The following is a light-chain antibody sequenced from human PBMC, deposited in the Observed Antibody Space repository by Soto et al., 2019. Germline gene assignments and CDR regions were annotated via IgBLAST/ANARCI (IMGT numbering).Light chain of an antibody. CDR1: QSVSNN. CDR2: GAS. CDR3: QQYLDWPRT. V-gene: IGKV3-15*01. J-gene: IGKJ1*01. Sequence: EIVLTQSPGTLSLSPGERATLSCGASQSVSNNYLAWYQQKPGQAPRLLIYGASNRATGVPDRFSGSGSGTVFTLTISSLQSDDFAVYYCQQYLDWPRTFGQGTKVDIK.